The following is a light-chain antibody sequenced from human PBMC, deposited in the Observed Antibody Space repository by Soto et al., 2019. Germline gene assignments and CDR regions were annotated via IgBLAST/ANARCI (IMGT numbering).Light chain of an antibody. CDR2: GAS. CDR1: QSVSSD. J-gene: IGKJ5*01. V-gene: IGKV3-15*01. CDR3: QQYHKWPPIT. Sequence: EIVMTQSPATLSVSPGERATLSCRASQSVSSDLAWYHQKPGQAPRLLIYGASTRATGIPARFSGSGSGTEFTLTISSLQPEDSAVYYCQQYHKWPPITFGQGTRLEIK.